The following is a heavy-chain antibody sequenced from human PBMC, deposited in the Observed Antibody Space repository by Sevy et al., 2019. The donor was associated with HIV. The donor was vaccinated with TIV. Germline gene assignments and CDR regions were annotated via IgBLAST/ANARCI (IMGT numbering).Heavy chain of an antibody. D-gene: IGHD4-17*01. CDR3: ARYSVTTRSNWFDP. Sequence: SETLSLTCTVSGGSISSYYWSWIRQPPGKGLEWIGYIYYSGSTNYNPSLMSRVTISVDTSKNQFSLKLSSVTAADTAVYYCARYSVTTRSNWFDPWGQGTLVTVSS. CDR1: GGSISSYY. CDR2: IYYSGST. V-gene: IGHV4-59*01. J-gene: IGHJ5*02.